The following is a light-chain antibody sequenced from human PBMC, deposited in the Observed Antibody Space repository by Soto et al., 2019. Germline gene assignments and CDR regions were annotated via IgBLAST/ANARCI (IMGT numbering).Light chain of an antibody. CDR2: LND. CDR3: AAWDDSLNAR. Sequence: QSVLTQPPSLSATPGQRVNISCSGSFSNIGDNAVNWYQQLPGAAPKLLIYLNDQRPSGVPDRFSGSKSGTSAFLAISGLQSEDEADYYCAAWDDSLNARFGTGTKV. J-gene: IGLJ1*01. CDR1: FSNIGDNA. V-gene: IGLV1-44*01.